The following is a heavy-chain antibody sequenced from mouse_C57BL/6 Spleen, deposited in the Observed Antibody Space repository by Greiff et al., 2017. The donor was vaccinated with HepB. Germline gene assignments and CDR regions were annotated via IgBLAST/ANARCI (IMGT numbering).Heavy chain of an antibody. J-gene: IGHJ4*01. CDR1: GYTFTSYW. V-gene: IGHV1-52*01. Sequence: QVQLQQPGAELVRPGSSVKLSCKASGYTFTSYWMHWVKQRPIQGLEWIGNIDPSDSETHYNQKFKDKARLTVDKSSSTAYMQLSSLTSEDSAVYYCARGLRYLYAMDYWGQGTSVTVSS. CDR3: ARGLRYLYAMDY. D-gene: IGHD1-1*01. CDR2: IDPSDSET.